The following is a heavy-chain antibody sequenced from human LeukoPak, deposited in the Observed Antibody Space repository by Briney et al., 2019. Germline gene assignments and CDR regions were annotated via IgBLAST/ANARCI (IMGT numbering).Heavy chain of an antibody. D-gene: IGHD6-13*01. CDR2: ISGSDSAM. CDR3: ARDWPAARYFDY. V-gene: IGHV3-48*03. CDR1: GFTFSSYE. J-gene: IGHJ4*02. Sequence: GGSLRLSCAASGFTFSSYEMNWVRQAPGKGLERVSYISGSDSAMYYADSVKGRFTISRDNAKNSLYLQMNSLRAEDTALYYCARDWPAARYFDYWGQGTPVTVSS.